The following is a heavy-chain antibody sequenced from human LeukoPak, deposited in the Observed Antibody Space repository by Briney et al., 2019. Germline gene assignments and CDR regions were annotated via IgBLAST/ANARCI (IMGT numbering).Heavy chain of an antibody. D-gene: IGHD6-19*01. CDR3: ARHLSGWYFVY. CDR1: GGSISSYY. CDR2: IYYTGST. J-gene: IGHJ4*02. V-gene: IGHV4-59*08. Sequence: KASETLSLTGTVSGGSISSYYWSWIRQPPGKGLEWIGYIYYTGSTNYNPSLKSRVTISVDTSRNQFSLKLSSVTAADTAVYYCARHLSGWYFVYWGQGTLVTVSS.